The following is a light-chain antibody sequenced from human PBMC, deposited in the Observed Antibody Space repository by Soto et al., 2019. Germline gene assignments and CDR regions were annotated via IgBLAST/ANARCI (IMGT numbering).Light chain of an antibody. CDR3: QQYNSYSWT. J-gene: IGKJ1*01. V-gene: IGKV1-5*01. CDR1: QSISSW. CDR2: DAS. Sequence: DIHITQTHSTLSASVGDRVTITCRAGQSISSWLAWYQQKPGKAPKLLIYDASSLESGVPSRFSGSGSGTEFTLTISSLQPDDFATYYCQQYNSYSWTFGQGTKVAI.